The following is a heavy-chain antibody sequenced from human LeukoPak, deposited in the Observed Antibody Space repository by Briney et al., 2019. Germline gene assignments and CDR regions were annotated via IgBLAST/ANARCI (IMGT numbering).Heavy chain of an antibody. CDR1: GFTFSSYA. CDR3: ARDRLEAVAGHDF. CDR2: ISGSGGST. V-gene: IGHV3-23*01. Sequence: GGSLRLSCAASGFTFSSYAMSWVRQAPGKGLEWVSAISGSGGSTYYADSVKGRFTISRDNSKNTLYLQMNSLRAEDTAVYYCARDRLEAVAGHDFWGQGTLVTVSS. J-gene: IGHJ4*02. D-gene: IGHD6-19*01.